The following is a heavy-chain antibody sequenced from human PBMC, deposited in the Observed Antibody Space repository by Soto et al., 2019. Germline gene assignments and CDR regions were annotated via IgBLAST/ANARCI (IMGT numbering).Heavy chain of an antibody. CDR1: GFTFSSYA. CDR3: ARGGAYCSGGSCKRHDDFDI. J-gene: IGHJ3*02. D-gene: IGHD2-15*01. CDR2: ISGSGGST. V-gene: IGHV3-23*01. Sequence: GGSLRLSCAASGFTFSSYAMSWVRQAPGKGLEWVSAISGSGGSTYYADSVKGRFTISRDNSKNTLYLQMNSLRAEDTAVYYCARGGAYCSGGSCKRHDDFDIWGQGTMVTVSS.